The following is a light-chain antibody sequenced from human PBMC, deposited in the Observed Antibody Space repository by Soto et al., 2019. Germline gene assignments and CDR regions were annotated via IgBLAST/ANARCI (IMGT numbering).Light chain of an antibody. Sequence: DIQMPQSPSTLSAVVGESVPITCRASQSISTRLAWYQQKPGKAPQLLIYDASSLESGVPSRFSGSGSGTEFTLTISSLQPDDFATYYCKEYNIYSTVGQGTKV. V-gene: IGKV1-5*01. CDR2: DAS. CDR1: QSISTR. J-gene: IGKJ1*01. CDR3: KEYNIYST.